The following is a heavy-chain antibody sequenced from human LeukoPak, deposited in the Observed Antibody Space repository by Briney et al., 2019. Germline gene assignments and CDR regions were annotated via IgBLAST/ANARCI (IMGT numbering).Heavy chain of an antibody. Sequence: GGSLRLSCAASGFTFSSYSMNWVRQAPGKGLEWVSSISSSSSYIYYADSVKGRFTISRDNAKNSLYLQMNRLRAEDTAVYYCARDSCSSTSCYFYYWGQGTLVTVSS. D-gene: IGHD2-2*01. J-gene: IGHJ4*02. CDR1: GFTFSSYS. CDR3: ARDSCSSTSCYFYY. V-gene: IGHV3-21*01. CDR2: ISSSSSYI.